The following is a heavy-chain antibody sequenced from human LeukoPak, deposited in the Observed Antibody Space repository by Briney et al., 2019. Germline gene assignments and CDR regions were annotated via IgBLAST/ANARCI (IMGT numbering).Heavy chain of an antibody. CDR2: VCPDSGDT. Sequence: ASVKVSCKASGYTFTNNDINWVRQATGQGLEWMGWVCPDSGDTGYAPNFRGRVTMTTDTSINTAYMELTSLTSEDTAIYYCTRGRAAGDWGQGTLVTVSS. J-gene: IGHJ4*02. CDR1: GYTFTNND. D-gene: IGHD6-19*01. V-gene: IGHV1-8*01. CDR3: TRGRAAGD.